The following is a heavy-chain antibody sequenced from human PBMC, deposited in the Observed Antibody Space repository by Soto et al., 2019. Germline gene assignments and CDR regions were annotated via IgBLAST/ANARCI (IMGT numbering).Heavy chain of an antibody. V-gene: IGHV4-4*02. J-gene: IGHJ4*02. D-gene: IGHD5-18*01. CDR1: GGSISRSNW. CDR2: IYHSGSN. CDR3: GRVGRVDTAMVPGLFDY. Sequence: QVQLQESGPGLVKPSGTLSLTCAVSGGSISRSNWWRWVRQPPGKGLEWIVEIYHSGSNNYNPSLKSRVTISVDKSKNQFSLTLSSVNAADTAGYYCGRVGRVDTAMVPGLFDYWGQGALVTVSS.